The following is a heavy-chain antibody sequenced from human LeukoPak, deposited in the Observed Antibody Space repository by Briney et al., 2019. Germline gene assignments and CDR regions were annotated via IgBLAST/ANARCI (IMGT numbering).Heavy chain of an antibody. Sequence: GGPLRLSCAASGFTFSAFCMHWVRHAPGKGRVWVSRINSDDSGTTCADSVKGRFTISRDNAKNTLYLQMNSLRAEDTAVYYCARGLVHDTSGYYLDYWGQGTLVTVSS. D-gene: IGHD3-22*01. CDR3: ARGLVHDTSGYYLDY. V-gene: IGHV3-74*01. J-gene: IGHJ4*02. CDR1: GFTFSAFC. CDR2: INSDDSGT.